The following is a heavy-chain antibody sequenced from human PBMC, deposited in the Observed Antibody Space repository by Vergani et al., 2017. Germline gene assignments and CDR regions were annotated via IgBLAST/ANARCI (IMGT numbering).Heavy chain of an antibody. Sequence: QVQLVESGGGVVQPGRSLRLSCAASGFTFSSYGMHWVRQAPGKGLEWVAVISYDGSNKYYADSVKGRFTISRDNSKNTLYLQMNSLRAVDTAVYYCAKTGIVGATSDIDYWGQGTLVTVSS. CDR1: GFTFSSYG. CDR2: ISYDGSNK. J-gene: IGHJ4*02. CDR3: AKTGIVGATSDIDY. V-gene: IGHV3-30*18. D-gene: IGHD1-26*01.